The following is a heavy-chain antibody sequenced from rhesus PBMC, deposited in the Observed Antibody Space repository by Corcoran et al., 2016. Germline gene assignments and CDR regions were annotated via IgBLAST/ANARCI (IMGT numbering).Heavy chain of an antibody. J-gene: IGHJ4*01. CDR1: GGSLTTGYFY. V-gene: IGHV4-122*02. CDR2: ISHSGTT. CDR3: ARQAGSYSDTYITL. Sequence: QVQLQESGPGLVRPSETLSLTCAVSGGSLTTGYFYCSWTRHAPEKGLEWIGYISHSGTTINNPSHKSRVNFSRDTDKNHFTQDLTSVTAADTAVYYSARQAGSYSDTYITLWGQGVLVTVSS. D-gene: IGHD1-44*01.